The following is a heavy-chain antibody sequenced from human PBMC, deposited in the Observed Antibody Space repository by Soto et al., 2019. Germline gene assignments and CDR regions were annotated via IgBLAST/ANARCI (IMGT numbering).Heavy chain of an antibody. CDR2: IDDSETT. CDR1: GGSISGYY. CDR3: ARHYYFDC. V-gene: IGHV4-59*01. J-gene: IGHJ4*02. Sequence: QVQLQESGPGLVKSSETLSLTCTVSGGSISGYYWSWIRQPPGKGLEWIGYIDDSETTNYNPPLKSRLTMSVDTSKKQFSLKLSSVTAADTAVYYCARHYYFDCGGQGTLVTVSS.